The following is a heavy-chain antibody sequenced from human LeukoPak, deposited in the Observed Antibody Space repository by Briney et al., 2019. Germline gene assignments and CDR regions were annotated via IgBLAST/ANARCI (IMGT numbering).Heavy chain of an antibody. D-gene: IGHD1-1*01. CDR3: ARDSTGTVFDL. J-gene: IGHJ4*02. Sequence: GGSLRLSCAASGFTFSTYAMSWVRQAPGKGLEWVSYISSSGSTIYYADSVKGRFTISRDSAKNSLYLQMNSLRAEDTAVYYCARDSTGTVFDLWGQGTLVTVSS. V-gene: IGHV3-48*03. CDR1: GFTFSTYA. CDR2: ISSSGSTI.